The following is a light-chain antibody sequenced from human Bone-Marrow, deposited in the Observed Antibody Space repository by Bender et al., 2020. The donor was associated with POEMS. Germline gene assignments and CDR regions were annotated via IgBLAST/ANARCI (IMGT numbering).Light chain of an antibody. CDR2: GYN. J-gene: IGLJ3*02. V-gene: IGLV1-40*01. CDR1: SSNTGSGYD. Sequence: QSVLTQPPSVSGAPGQRVTISCTGSSSNTGSGYDINWYQHLPGTAPKLLIYGYNNRPSGVPDRFSGYKSGTSASLAMTGLQAEDEGDYYCQSYDNSLGGWVFGGGTKLTVL. CDR3: QSYDNSLGGWV.